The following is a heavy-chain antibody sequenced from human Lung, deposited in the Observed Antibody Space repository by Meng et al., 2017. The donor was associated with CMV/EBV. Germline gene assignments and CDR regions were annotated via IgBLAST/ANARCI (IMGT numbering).Heavy chain of an antibody. CDR2: IYHNRGT. J-gene: IGHJ4*02. Sequence: SXTXSLXCTVSGGSISHYCWNWIRQPPGKGLEWIGYIYHNRGTNYNPSLKGRVTISLETSKNQFSLKLSSVTAADTAVYYCARGHYGDSSDYFDFWGQGTPVTVSS. V-gene: IGHV4-59*01. CDR1: GGSISHYC. CDR3: ARGHYGDSSDYFDF. D-gene: IGHD4/OR15-4a*01.